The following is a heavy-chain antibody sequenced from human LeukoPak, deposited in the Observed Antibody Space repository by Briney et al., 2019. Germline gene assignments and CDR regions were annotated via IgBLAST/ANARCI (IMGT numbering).Heavy chain of an antibody. Sequence: GGSLRLSCAVSGFTFSSYSMNWVRQAPGKGLEWVSSISGSSSYIYYADSVKGRFTISRDNSKNTLYLQMNSLRAEDTAVYYCARDSLYDSSGYSYWGQGTLVTVSS. J-gene: IGHJ4*02. CDR2: ISGSSSYI. D-gene: IGHD3-22*01. CDR3: ARDSLYDSSGYSY. V-gene: IGHV3-21*01. CDR1: GFTFSSYS.